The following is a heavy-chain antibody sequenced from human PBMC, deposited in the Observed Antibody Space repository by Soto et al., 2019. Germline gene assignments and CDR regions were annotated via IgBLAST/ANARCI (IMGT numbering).Heavy chain of an antibody. J-gene: IGHJ4*02. CDR1: GCTCSNFA. CDR3: AKASDYIWGSYPRELDY. D-gene: IGHD3-16*02. CDR2: ISRTGGAA. Sequence: EVQLLESGGGLVQPGGSLRLSCEASGCTCSNFAMFWVRQAPGKGLEWVSSISRTGGAAHYADSVNGRFTISRDNSKNTLFLQMDSLRAEDTAVYYCAKASDYIWGSYPRELDYCGQGTLVTVSS. V-gene: IGHV3-23*01.